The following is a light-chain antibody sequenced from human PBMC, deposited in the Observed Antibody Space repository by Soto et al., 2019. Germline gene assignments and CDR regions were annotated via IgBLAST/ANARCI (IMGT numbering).Light chain of an antibody. V-gene: IGKV1-27*01. CDR3: QKYNIALT. CDR1: QGISNY. CDR2: AAS. J-gene: IGKJ4*01. Sequence: DIQMTQSPSSLSASVGDRVTITCRASQGISNYLAWYQQKPGKVPKLLIYAASTLQSGVPSRFSGSGSGTDFTLTISSLKPEDVATYYCQKYNIALTFGGGTKVEIK.